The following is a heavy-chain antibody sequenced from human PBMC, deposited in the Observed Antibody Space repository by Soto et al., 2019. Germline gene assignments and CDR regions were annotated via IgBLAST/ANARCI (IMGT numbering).Heavy chain of an antibody. D-gene: IGHD6-25*01. CDR3: AKRRAANSRCGFDI. J-gene: IGHJ3*02. CDR2: IGNSGGRT. Sequence: KWLEWVSIIGNSGGRTYYADSVKGRFTISRDNSKNTLYLQMNSLRAEDTAMFFSAKRRAANSRCGFDIRGERTM. V-gene: IGHV3-23*01.